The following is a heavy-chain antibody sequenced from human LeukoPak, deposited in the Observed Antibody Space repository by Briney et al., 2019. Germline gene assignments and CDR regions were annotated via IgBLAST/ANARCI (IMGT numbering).Heavy chain of an antibody. CDR1: GGTFSSYA. CDR3: ARAVSGWFGMDV. Sequence: GASVKVSCKASGGTFSSYAISWVRQAPGQGLEWMGGIIPIFGTANYAQKFQGRVTITADESTSTAYMELSSLRSEDTAVYYCARAVSGWFGMDVWAKGPRSPSP. CDR2: IIPIFGTA. V-gene: IGHV1-69*13. J-gene: IGHJ6*02. D-gene: IGHD3-10*01.